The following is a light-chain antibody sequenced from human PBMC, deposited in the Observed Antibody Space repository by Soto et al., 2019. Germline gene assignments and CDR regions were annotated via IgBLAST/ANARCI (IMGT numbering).Light chain of an antibody. J-gene: IGKJ5*01. Sequence: EIVITQSPVTLSASPGESAPLSCRASQSVDNNVAWYQQKPGQAPRLLIVGSFARATGIPARFSGSGSGSEFTLTISGLQSEDFAVYYCQQYNDRPPITFGQGTRLEIK. CDR3: QQYNDRPPIT. CDR2: GSF. V-gene: IGKV3-15*01. CDR1: QSVDNN.